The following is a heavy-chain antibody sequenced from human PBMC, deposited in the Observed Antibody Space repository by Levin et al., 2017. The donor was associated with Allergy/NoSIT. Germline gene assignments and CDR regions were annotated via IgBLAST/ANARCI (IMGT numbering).Heavy chain of an antibody. D-gene: IGHD3-22*01. CDR3: ARDPNYYDSSGSRYGMDV. V-gene: IGHV3-48*02. CDR1: GFTFSSYS. Sequence: GESLKISCAASGFTFSSYSMNWVRQAPGKGLEWVSYISSSSSTIYYADSVKGRFTISRDKAKNSLYLQMNSLRDEDTAVYYCARDPNYYDSSGSRYGMDVWGQGTTVTVSS. J-gene: IGHJ6*02. CDR2: ISSSSSTI.